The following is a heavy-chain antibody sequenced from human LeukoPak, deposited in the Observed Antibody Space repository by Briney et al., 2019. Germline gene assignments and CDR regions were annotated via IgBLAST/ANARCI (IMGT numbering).Heavy chain of an antibody. V-gene: IGHV1-18*01. J-gene: IGHJ4*02. CDR2: ISAYNGNT. CDR3: ASVQKWGRAYYFDY. D-gene: IGHD1-26*01. Sequence: ASVKVSCKASGYTFTSYGISWVRQAPGQGLEWMGWISAYNGNTNYAQKLQGRVTMTTDTSTSTAYMELRSLRSEDTAVYYCASVQKWGRAYYFDYWGQGTLVTVSS. CDR1: GYTFTSYG.